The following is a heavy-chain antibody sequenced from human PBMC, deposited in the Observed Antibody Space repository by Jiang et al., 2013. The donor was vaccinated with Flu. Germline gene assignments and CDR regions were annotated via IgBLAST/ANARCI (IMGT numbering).Heavy chain of an antibody. CDR1: GFTFSSYA. Sequence: QLLESGGGLVQPGGSLRLSCAASGFTFSSYAMSWVRQAPGKGLEWVSGITDNGGSTKYADSVKGRFAISRDNSKSTLDLQMNSLRAEDTAIYYCAKGLSAWFFDYWGQGTLVTVSS. D-gene: IGHD6-19*01. CDR2: ITDNGGST. J-gene: IGHJ4*02. V-gene: IGHV3-23*01. CDR3: AKGLSAWFFDY.